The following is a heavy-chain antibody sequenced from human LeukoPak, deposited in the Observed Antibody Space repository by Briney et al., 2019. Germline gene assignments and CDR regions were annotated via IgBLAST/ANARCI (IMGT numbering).Heavy chain of an antibody. Sequence: KASETLSLTCAVYGGSLSGFYWRWIRQPPGEGLEWIGEINHSGSTNYNPSLKSRVTISVDTSKNQFSLKLSSVTAADTAVYYCARGGGGVRREDFDYWGQGTLVTVSS. CDR2: INHSGST. CDR3: ARGGGGVRREDFDY. V-gene: IGHV4-34*01. D-gene: IGHD2-21*01. J-gene: IGHJ4*02. CDR1: GGSLSGFY.